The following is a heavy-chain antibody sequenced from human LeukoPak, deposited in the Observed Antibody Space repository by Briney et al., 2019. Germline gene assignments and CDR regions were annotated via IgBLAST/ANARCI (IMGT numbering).Heavy chain of an antibody. CDR2: IIPIFGTA. CDR1: GGTFSGYS. V-gene: IGHV1-69*01. Sequence: SVKVSCKSSGGTFSGYSISWVRQAPGQGLEWMGGIIPIFGTAKYAQKFQDRLTIVADESTSTAYMELSGLRPEDTAVYYCATPSHSYSNMWDDHYYYMDVWRKRTKVTVSS. CDR3: ATPSHSYSNMWDDHYYYMDV. J-gene: IGHJ6*03. D-gene: IGHD2/OR15-2a*01.